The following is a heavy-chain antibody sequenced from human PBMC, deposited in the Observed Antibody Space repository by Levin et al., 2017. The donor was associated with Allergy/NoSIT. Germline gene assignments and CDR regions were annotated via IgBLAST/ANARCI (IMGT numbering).Heavy chain of an antibody. D-gene: IGHD6-19*01. J-gene: IGHJ1*01. CDR2: ISSSSSYI. CDR1: GFTFSSYS. V-gene: IGHV3-21*01. CDR3: ARDQEGLAVAVEYFQH. Sequence: GGSLRLSCAASGFTFSSYSMNWVRQAPGKGLEWVSSISSSSSYIYYADSVKGRFTISRDNAKNSLYLQMNSLRAEDTAVYYCARDQEGLAVAVEYFQHWGQGTLVTVSS.